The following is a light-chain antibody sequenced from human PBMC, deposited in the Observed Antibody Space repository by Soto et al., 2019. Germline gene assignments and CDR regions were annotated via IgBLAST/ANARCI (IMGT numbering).Light chain of an antibody. Sequence: QSVLTQPASVSGSPGQSITISCTGTSSDVGSYNLVSWYQQHPGKAPKLMIYEVSKRPSGVSNRFSGSKSGNTASLTISGLQAEDEADYYCCSYAGSSWVFGGGTKVTVL. CDR2: EVS. CDR1: SSDVGSYNL. CDR3: CSYAGSSWV. J-gene: IGLJ3*02. V-gene: IGLV2-23*02.